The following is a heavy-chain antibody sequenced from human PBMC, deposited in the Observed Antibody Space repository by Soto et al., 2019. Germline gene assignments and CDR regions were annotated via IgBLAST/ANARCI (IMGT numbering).Heavy chain of an antibody. V-gene: IGHV1-18*01. Sequence: GASVKVSCTASGYTFTSYGISWVRQAPGQGLEWMGWISAYNGNTNYAQKLQGRVTMTTDTSTSTAYMELRSLRSDDTAVYYCARDRGAVAGFFDFDYWGQGTLVTVSS. CDR1: GYTFTSYG. CDR2: ISAYNGNT. CDR3: ARDRGAVAGFFDFDY. D-gene: IGHD6-19*01. J-gene: IGHJ4*02.